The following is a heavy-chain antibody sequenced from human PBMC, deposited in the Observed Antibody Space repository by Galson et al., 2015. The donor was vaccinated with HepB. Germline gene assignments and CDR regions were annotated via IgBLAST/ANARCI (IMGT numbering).Heavy chain of an antibody. CDR3: ARDIVATIWDYYYGMDV. V-gene: IGHV3-21*01. D-gene: IGHD5-12*01. J-gene: IGHJ6*02. CDR2: ISSSSSYI. CDR1: GFTFSSYS. Sequence: SLRLSCAASGFTFSSYSMNWVRQAPGKGLEWVSSISSSSSYIYYADSVKGRFTISRDNAKNSLYLQMNSLRAEDTAVYYCARDIVATIWDYYYGMDVWGQGTTVTVSS.